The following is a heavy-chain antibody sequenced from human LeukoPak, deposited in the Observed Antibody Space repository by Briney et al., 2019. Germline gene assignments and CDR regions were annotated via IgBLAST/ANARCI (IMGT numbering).Heavy chain of an antibody. CDR3: ARNQNYYGSGRYYNGYDY. J-gene: IGHJ4*02. V-gene: IGHV3-48*02. Sequence: PGGSLRLSCAASGFTFSSYSMGWVRQAPGKGLEWVSYIDISGSAIYYADSVKGRFTFSRDNAKNSLYLQMNSLRDEDTAVYYCARNQNYYGSGRYYNGYDYWGQGTLVTVSS. D-gene: IGHD3-10*01. CDR1: GFTFSSYS. CDR2: IDISGSAI.